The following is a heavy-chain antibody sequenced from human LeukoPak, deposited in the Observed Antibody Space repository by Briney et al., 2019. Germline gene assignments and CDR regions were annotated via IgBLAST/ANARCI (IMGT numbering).Heavy chain of an antibody. CDR1: GGSISSYY. CDR2: IYYSGST. D-gene: IGHD3-22*01. V-gene: IGHV4-59*01. CDR3: ARDLAAGYYDSSGYYYNYYYYMDV. Sequence: PETLSLTCTVSGGSISSYYWSWIRQPPGKGLEWIGYIYYSGSTNYNPSLKSRVTISVDTSKNQFSLKLSSVTAADTAVYYCARDLAAGYYDSSGYYYNYYYYMDVRGKGTTVTVSS. J-gene: IGHJ6*03.